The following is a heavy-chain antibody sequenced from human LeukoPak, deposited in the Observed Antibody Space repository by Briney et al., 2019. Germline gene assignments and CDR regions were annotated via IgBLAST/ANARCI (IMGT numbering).Heavy chain of an antibody. CDR2: IYYGGST. Sequence: SETLCLTCTVSGGSMSSHYWSWIRQPPGKGLEWIGYIYYGGSTNYNPSLKSRVTISVDTSKNQFSLKLSSVTAADTAVYYCARDLWGSRPYNWFDPWGQGTLVTVSS. V-gene: IGHV4-59*11. J-gene: IGHJ5*02. CDR1: GGSMSSHY. CDR3: ARDLWGSRPYNWFDP. D-gene: IGHD2-2*01.